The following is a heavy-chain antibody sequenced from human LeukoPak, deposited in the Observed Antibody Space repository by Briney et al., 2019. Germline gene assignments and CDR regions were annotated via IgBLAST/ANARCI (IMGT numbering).Heavy chain of an antibody. CDR3: ARVTFLPYCYDSSGYYYFDY. Sequence: GGSLRLSCAASGFTFSTYGMNWVRQAPGKGLEWVSAISGSGGSTYYADSVKGRFTISRDNSKNTLYLQMNSLRAEDTAVYYCARVTFLPYCYDSSGYYYFDYWGQGTLVTVSS. J-gene: IGHJ4*02. CDR1: GFTFSTYG. D-gene: IGHD3-22*01. V-gene: IGHV3-23*01. CDR2: ISGSGGST.